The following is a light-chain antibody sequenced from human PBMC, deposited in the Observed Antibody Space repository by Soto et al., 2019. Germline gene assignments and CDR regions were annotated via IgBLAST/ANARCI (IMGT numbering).Light chain of an antibody. J-gene: IGKJ1*01. CDR3: QQYNNWPRT. Sequence: EIVMTQSPATLSVSPGGRATLSCRASQSVSSNLAWYQQKPGQAPRLLIYGASNRATGIPARFSGSGSGTDFTLTISSLQSEDFAVYYCQQYNNWPRTFGQGTKVDIK. CDR1: QSVSSN. CDR2: GAS. V-gene: IGKV3D-15*01.